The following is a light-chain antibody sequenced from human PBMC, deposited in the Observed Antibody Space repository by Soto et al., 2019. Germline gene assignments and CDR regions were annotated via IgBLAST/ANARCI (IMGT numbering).Light chain of an antibody. CDR2: VGS. CDR3: MQALQTPPYT. Sequence: DIVMTQSPLSLPVTPGEPASISCRSSQSLLHSNGYNYFDWYLQKPGQSPQLLLYVGSNRASGAPDRFSGSGSGIDFTLKISRVAAADVGVYYCMQALQTPPYTFGQGTKLVIK. J-gene: IGKJ2*01. CDR1: QSLLHSNGYNY. V-gene: IGKV2-28*01.